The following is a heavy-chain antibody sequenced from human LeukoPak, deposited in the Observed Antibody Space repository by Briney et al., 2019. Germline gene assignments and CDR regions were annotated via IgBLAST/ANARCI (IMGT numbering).Heavy chain of an antibody. D-gene: IGHD1-26*01. V-gene: IGHV3-23*01. CDR3: AKSRELWTYWYFDL. CDR1: GFTFSSYA. CDR2: VSGSGSST. Sequence: GGSLRLSCVVSGFTFSSYAMNWVRQAPGKGLEWVSAVSGSGSSTYFADSVRGRFTISRDNSKNTLFLQMDSLRAEDTAVYYCAKSRELWTYWYFDLWGCGILVTVSS. J-gene: IGHJ2*01.